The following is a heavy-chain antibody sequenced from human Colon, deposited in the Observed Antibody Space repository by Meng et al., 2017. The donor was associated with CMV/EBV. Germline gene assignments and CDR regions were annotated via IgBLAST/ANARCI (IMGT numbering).Heavy chain of an antibody. CDR1: GHSLNAYD. CDR3: AQRWQHYLDV. D-gene: IGHD2-15*01. V-gene: IGHV1-8*01. Sequence: ASVKVSCKASGHSLNAYDINWVRQAPRQGLEWMGWVNPHSGNTGYAQKFQGRVIMTRNTSINTAYMELSSLKSEDTAVYYCAQRWQHYLDVWGQGTTVTVSS. CDR2: VNPHSGNT. J-gene: IGHJ6*02.